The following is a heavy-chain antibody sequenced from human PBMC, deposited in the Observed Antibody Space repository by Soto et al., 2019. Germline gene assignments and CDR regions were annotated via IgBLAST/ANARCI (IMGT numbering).Heavy chain of an antibody. J-gene: IGHJ6*02. Sequence: QVQLQESGPGLVKPSETLSLTCTVSGGSISSYYWSWIRQPPGKGLEWIGYIYYSGSTNYNPSLKSRVTISVDTSKNQFSLKLCSVTAADTAVYYCAATGIAARPYYYYYGMDVWGQGTTVTVSS. V-gene: IGHV4-59*01. CDR1: GGSISSYY. CDR3: AATGIAARPYYYYYGMDV. D-gene: IGHD6-6*01. CDR2: IYYSGST.